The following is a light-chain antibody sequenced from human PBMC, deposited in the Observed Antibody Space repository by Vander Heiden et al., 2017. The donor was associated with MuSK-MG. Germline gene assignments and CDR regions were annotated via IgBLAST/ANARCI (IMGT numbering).Light chain of an antibody. CDR2: CAY. V-gene: IGKV4-1*01. CDR1: QSVLYSSNNKIY. CDR3: HQHHRTLSYT. J-gene: IGKJ2*01. Sequence: DLVMTQSPDSLSVSLGESAYLYCKSSQSVLYSSNNKIYISLDQQKPGPPHKLHIYCAYTRESGVPDRFSCSGSGTDFTLTLSSLQAEDVAFYYCHQHHRTLSYTFGQGTKLEI.